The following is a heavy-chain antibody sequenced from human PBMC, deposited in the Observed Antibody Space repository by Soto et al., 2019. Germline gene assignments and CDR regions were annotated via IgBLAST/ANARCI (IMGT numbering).Heavy chain of an antibody. CDR3: AKGRGGSGSLTPRVDF. CDR2: IRGGGDTT. CDR1: GFTFNNYA. Sequence: EVQLLESGGGLVQPGGSLRLSCAASGFTFNNYAMTWVRQAPGKGLEWVSAIRGGGDTTSYADSVKGRFTVSRDGSKNTLYLQMSSRRAEDTALYYCAKGRGGSGSLTPRVDFWGQGTLVTVSS. J-gene: IGHJ4*02. D-gene: IGHD3-10*01. V-gene: IGHV3-23*01.